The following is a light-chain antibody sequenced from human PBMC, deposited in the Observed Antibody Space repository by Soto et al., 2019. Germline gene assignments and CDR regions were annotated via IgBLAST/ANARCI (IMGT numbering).Light chain of an antibody. V-gene: IGKV1-9*01. CDR3: QQLTSYPRST. CDR1: QGISSY. Sequence: IQLTQSPSSLSASLGDRVTITCRASQGISSYLAWYQQKPGKAPKLLIYAASTLQTGVPSRFSGSGSGTEFTLTISSLQPEDFATYHCQQLTSYPRSTFGQGTRLEIK. J-gene: IGKJ5*01. CDR2: AAS.